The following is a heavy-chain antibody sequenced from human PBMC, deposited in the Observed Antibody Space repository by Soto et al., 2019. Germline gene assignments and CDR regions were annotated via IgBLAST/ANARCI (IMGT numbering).Heavy chain of an antibody. CDR3: AKIEMGWFAH. V-gene: IGHV3-23*01. CDR1: GCSFVRYA. D-gene: IGHD2-8*01. CDR2: ISGSGGHT. Sequence: GSLILTFTGSGCSFVRYAMRWVRQAPGKGLEWVSTISGSGGHTYYADSVKGRFVVSRDNDKNTVYLHMSSLTGEDTAVYFCAKIEMGWFAHWGQGTQVTVSS. J-gene: IGHJ5*02.